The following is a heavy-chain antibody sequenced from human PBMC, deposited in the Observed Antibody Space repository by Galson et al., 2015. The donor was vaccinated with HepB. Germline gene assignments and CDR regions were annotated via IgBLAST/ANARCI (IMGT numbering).Heavy chain of an antibody. CDR3: ARGPIYCSSTSCYPSLCDY. CDR2: MNPNSGNT. CDR1: GGTFSSYD. D-gene: IGHD2-2*01. J-gene: IGHJ4*02. Sequence: SVKVSCKASGGTFSSYDINWVRQATGQGLEWMGWMNPNSGNTGYAQKFQGRVTMTRNTSISTAYMELSSLRSEDTAVYYCARGPIYCSSTSCYPSLCDYWGQGTLVTVSS. V-gene: IGHV1-8*01.